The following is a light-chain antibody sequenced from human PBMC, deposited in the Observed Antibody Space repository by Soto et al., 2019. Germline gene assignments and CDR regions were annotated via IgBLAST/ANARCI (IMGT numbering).Light chain of an antibody. J-gene: IGKJ1*01. CDR1: QGISNY. Sequence: DIQMTQSPSSLSASVGDRVTITCRASQGISNYLAWYQQKPGKVPKLLIYAASTLQSGVPSRFSRSGFGTDFTPTTGTLPPEEVATHYCQKYTSALQLFGPWKTVENK. CDR3: QKYTSALQL. V-gene: IGKV1-27*01. CDR2: AAS.